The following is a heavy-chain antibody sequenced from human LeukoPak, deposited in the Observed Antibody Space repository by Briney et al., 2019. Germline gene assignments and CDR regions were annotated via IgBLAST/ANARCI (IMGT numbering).Heavy chain of an antibody. CDR1: GFTFSSYS. CDR2: ISSSSSYI. Sequence: GGSLRLSCAASGFTFSSYSMNWVRQAPGKGLEWVSSISSSSSYIYYADSVKGRFTISRDNAKNSLYLQMNSLRAEDTAVYYCARDRDSYGYLGVDYWGQGTLVTVSS. D-gene: IGHD5-18*01. CDR3: ARDRDSYGYLGVDY. V-gene: IGHV3-21*01. J-gene: IGHJ4*02.